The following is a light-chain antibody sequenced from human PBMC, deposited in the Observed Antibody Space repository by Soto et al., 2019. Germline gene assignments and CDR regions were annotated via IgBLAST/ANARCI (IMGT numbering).Light chain of an antibody. CDR1: QSINIY. CDR3: QQYCLYSA. Sequence: DIQMTQSPSSLSASVGDRVTITCRASQSINIYLAWYRQKPGKAPELLIYQASILEPGVPSRFSGRGSGTEFTLTISSLQPDDFATYYCQQYCLYSAFGQGGKVDIK. J-gene: IGKJ2*01. V-gene: IGKV1-5*03. CDR2: QAS.